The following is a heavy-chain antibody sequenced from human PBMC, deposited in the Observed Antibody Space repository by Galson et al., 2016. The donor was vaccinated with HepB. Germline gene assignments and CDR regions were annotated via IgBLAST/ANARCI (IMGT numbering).Heavy chain of an antibody. CDR3: ARDGRDLGEFSLYGLDY. CDR2: ISSIGTYT. Sequence: SLRLSCAASGFTFSDEYMSWIRQAPGKGLEWVSYISSIGTYTNYADSVKGRLTSSRDNAKNSLSLQMNSLRAEDTAVYYCARDGRDLGEFSLYGLDYWGQGTLVTVSS. V-gene: IGHV3-11*06. J-gene: IGHJ4*02. D-gene: IGHD3-16*02. CDR1: GFTFSDEY.